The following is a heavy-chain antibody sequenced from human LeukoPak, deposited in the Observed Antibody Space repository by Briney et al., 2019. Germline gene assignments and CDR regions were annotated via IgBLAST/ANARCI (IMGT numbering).Heavy chain of an antibody. CDR3: ARRGYCSGDSCYGYDY. CDR2: VYPGHSDT. J-gene: IGHJ4*02. D-gene: IGHD2-15*01. V-gene: IGHV5-51*01. CDR1: GYDFTNYW. Sequence: GESLKISCKASGYDFTNYWIAWVRQMPGKGLEWVGIVYPGHSDTRYSPSLQGQVTISVDKSITTAYLQWSSLKASDTAMYYCARRGYCSGDSCYGYDYWGQGTLVSVSS.